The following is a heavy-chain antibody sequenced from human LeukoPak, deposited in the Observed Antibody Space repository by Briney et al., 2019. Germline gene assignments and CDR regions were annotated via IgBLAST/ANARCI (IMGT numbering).Heavy chain of an antibody. CDR3: ARAMVRGGPRWTDYYAMDV. J-gene: IGHJ6*02. CDR1: GFTVSSNY. V-gene: IGHV3-66*01. D-gene: IGHD3-10*01. CDR2: IYSGGST. Sequence: QSGGSLRLSCAASGFTVSSNYMSWVRQAPGKGLEWVSVIYSGGSTSYRDSVKGRFTISRDNSKNTLYLQMNSLRAEDTAVYYCARAMVRGGPRWTDYYAMDVWGQGTTVTVSS.